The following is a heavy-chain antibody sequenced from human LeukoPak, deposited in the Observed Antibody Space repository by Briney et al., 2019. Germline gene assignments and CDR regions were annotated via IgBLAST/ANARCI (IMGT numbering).Heavy chain of an antibody. D-gene: IGHD3-10*01. CDR3: ASSGLWFGEFPPRKFDY. CDR1: GFTFSGYW. J-gene: IGHJ4*02. CDR2: IKQDGSEK. V-gene: IGHV3-7*01. Sequence: GGSLRLSCVASGFTFSGYWMSWVRQAPGKGLEWVANIKQDGSEKYYVDSVKGRFTISRDNAKNSLYLQMNSLRAEDTAVYYCASSGLWFGEFPPRKFDYWGQGTLVTVSS.